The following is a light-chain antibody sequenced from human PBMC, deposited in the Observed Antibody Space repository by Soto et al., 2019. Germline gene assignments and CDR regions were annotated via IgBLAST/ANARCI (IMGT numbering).Light chain of an antibody. CDR2: DDN. V-gene: IGLV3-21*02. J-gene: IGLJ1*01. CDR3: QVWNITTDHYV. CDR1: NIGSTS. Sequence: SYELTQPPSVSVAPGQTARINCGGNNIGSTSVHWYQQRPGQAPVLVVYDDNDRPSGIPERFSGSNSENTATLTITRVEAGDEADYYCQVWNITTDHYVFGTGTKVTVL.